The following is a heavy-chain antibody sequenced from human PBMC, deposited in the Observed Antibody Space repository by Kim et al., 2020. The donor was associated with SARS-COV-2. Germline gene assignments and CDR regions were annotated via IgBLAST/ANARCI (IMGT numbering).Heavy chain of an antibody. V-gene: IGHV1-18*01. D-gene: IGHD3-10*01. Sequence: ASVKVSCKASGYTFTSYGISWVRQAPGQGLEWMGWIIAYNGNTNYAQKLQGRVTMTTDTSTSTAYMELRSLRSDDTAVYYCARDKRYYYGSGRNNWFDPWGQGTLVTVSS. CDR1: GYTFTSYG. J-gene: IGHJ5*02. CDR3: ARDKRYYYGSGRNNWFDP. CDR2: IIAYNGNT.